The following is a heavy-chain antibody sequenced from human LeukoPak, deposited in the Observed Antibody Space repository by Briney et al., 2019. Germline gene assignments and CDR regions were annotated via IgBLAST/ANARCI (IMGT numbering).Heavy chain of an antibody. CDR2: INHSGST. D-gene: IGHD4-17*01. J-gene: IGHJ2*01. CDR1: GGSFSGYY. V-gene: IGHV4-34*01. Sequence: SETLSLTCAAYGGSFSGYYWSWIRQPPGKGLEWIGEINHSGSTNYNPSLKSRVTISVDTSKNQFSLKLSSVTAADTAVYYCARVRSWYFDLWGRGTLVTVSS. CDR3: ARVRSWYFDL.